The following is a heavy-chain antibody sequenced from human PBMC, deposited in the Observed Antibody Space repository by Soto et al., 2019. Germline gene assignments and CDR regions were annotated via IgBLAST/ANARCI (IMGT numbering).Heavy chain of an antibody. V-gene: IGHV3-30-3*01. CDR3: ARDLRRLTLRIYGMDV. D-gene: IGHD6-6*01. J-gene: IGHJ6*02. CDR2: ISYDGSNK. Sequence: GGSLRLSCAASGFTFSSYAMHWVRQAPGKGLEWVAVISYDGSNKYYADSVKGRFTISRDNSKNTLYLQMNSLRAEDTAVYYCARDLRRLTLRIYGMDVWGQGTTVTVSS. CDR1: GFTFSSYA.